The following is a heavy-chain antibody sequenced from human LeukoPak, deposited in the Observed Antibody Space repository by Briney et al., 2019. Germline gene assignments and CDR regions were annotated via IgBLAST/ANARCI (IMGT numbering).Heavy chain of an antibody. D-gene: IGHD3-10*01. V-gene: IGHV1-69*04. J-gene: IGHJ6*02. Sequence: GASVKVSCKASGGTFSSYGISWVRQAPGQGLEWMGRIIPIVGITNYAQKFQGRVTITADNSTRTAYMELSSLTSEDTAVCYCARGLHFTMVRGGTTNYYYGMDVWGQGTSVTVSS. CDR3: ARGLHFTMVRGGTTNYYYGMDV. CDR1: GGTFSSYG. CDR2: IIPIVGIT.